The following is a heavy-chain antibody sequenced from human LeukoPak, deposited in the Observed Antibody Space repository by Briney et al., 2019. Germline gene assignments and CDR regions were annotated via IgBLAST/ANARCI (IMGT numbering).Heavy chain of an antibody. V-gene: IGHV3-21*01. CDR2: ISSSSSYI. Sequence: PGGALRLSCAASGFTFSSYSMNWVRQAPGKGLEWVSSISSSSSYIYYADSVKGRFTISRDNAKNSLYLQMNSLRAEDTAVYYCARELPAVAAIDYWGQGTLVTVSS. CDR1: GFTFSSYS. J-gene: IGHJ4*02. CDR3: ARELPAVAAIDY. D-gene: IGHD6-19*01.